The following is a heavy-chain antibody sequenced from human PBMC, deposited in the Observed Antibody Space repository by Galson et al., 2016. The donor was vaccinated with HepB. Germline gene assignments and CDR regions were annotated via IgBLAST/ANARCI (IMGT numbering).Heavy chain of an antibody. J-gene: IGHJ3*01. CDR1: GFTVSTYY. CDR3: ARGPPYYFESSGYYYGTAFDV. CDR2: IYSDGRT. Sequence: SLRLSCAASGFTVSTYYMSWVRQAPGKGLEWVSVIYSDGRTSYADSVKDRFTISRDTSKSTLDLQMNNLRAEDTAVYFCARGPPYYFESSGYYYGTAFDVWGRGTMVTVSS. V-gene: IGHV3-66*01. D-gene: IGHD3-22*01.